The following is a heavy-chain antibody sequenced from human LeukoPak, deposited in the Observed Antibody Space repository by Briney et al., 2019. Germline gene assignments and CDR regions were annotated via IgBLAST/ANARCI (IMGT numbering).Heavy chain of an antibody. CDR3: AKDPGPGSGWWGRYFDY. J-gene: IGHJ4*02. D-gene: IGHD6-19*01. Sequence: GGSLRLSCAASGSTFSSYGMHWVRQAPGKGLEWVAVISYDGSNKYYADSVKGRFTISRDNSKNTLYLQMNSLRAEDTAVYYCAKDPGPGSGWWGRYFDYWGQGTLVTVSS. V-gene: IGHV3-30*18. CDR1: GSTFSSYG. CDR2: ISYDGSNK.